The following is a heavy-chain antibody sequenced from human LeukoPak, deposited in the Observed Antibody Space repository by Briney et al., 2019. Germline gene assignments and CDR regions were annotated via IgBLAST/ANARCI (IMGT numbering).Heavy chain of an antibody. CDR1: GFTFSSYD. Sequence: GGSLRLSCAASGFTFSSYDMHWVRQATGKGLEWVSAIGTAGDPYYPGSVKGRFTISRENAKNSLYLQMNSLRGGDTAVYYCARVSYCSSTSCEDWYFDVWGRGTLVTVSS. CDR2: IGTAGDP. V-gene: IGHV3-13*05. CDR3: ARVSYCSSTSCEDWYFDV. D-gene: IGHD2-2*01. J-gene: IGHJ2*01.